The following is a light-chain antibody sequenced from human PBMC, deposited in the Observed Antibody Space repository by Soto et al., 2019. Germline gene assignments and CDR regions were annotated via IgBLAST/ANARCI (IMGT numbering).Light chain of an antibody. CDR1: QSINTW. CDR3: QQYNSYSRT. CDR2: RAS. J-gene: IGKJ1*01. Sequence: DIQMTQSPSTVSASVGDRVTITCRASQSINTWLAWYQQKPGKAPKILIYRASSLQTGVPSRFSGSGSGTEFPLTISSLQPDDFATYYCQQYNSYSRTFGQGTKVEIK. V-gene: IGKV1-5*03.